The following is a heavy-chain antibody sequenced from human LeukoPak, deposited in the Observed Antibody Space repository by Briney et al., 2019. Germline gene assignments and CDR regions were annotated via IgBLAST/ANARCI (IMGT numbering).Heavy chain of an antibody. J-gene: IGHJ3*02. Sequence: GGSLRLSCAASGFTFDDYAMRWVRHAPGKGLEWVSAISWNSGSIVYADSVKGRFTISRDNAKNTLYLQMNSLRAEDRAVYYCGKGTYGGSLGNAFDIWGQGTMVTVSS. V-gene: IGHV3-9*01. CDR1: GFTFDDYA. D-gene: IGHD4-17*01. CDR2: ISWNSGSI. CDR3: GKGTYGGSLGNAFDI.